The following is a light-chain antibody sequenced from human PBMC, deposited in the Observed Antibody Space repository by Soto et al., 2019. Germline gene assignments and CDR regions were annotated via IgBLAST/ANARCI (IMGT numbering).Light chain of an antibody. V-gene: IGLV2-14*01. J-gene: IGLJ1*01. CDR1: SSDVGDYNF. CDR2: DVS. Sequence: QSALTQPASVSGSPGQSITISCTGTSSDVGDYNFVSWYQQVPGKAPKLMIYDVSNRPSGVSTRFSGSKSGTTASLTISGLQADDEADYYCCSYSSGDTYVFGTGTKLTVL. CDR3: CSYSSGDTYV.